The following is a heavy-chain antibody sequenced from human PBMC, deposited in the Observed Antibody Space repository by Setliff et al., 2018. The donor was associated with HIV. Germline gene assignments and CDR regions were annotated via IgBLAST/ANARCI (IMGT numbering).Heavy chain of an antibody. CDR2: IYYSGSA. V-gene: IGHV4-39*07. D-gene: IGHD3-10*01. J-gene: IGHJ4*02. Sequence: LSLTCTVSGGSISSSSYYWGWIRQPPGKGLEWIGSIYYSGSAYYNPSLKSRVTISVDTSKNQFSLKLSSVTAADTAVYYCARVLYRGSGSYYFDYWGQGTLVTVSS. CDR1: GGSISSSSYY. CDR3: ARVLYRGSGSYYFDY.